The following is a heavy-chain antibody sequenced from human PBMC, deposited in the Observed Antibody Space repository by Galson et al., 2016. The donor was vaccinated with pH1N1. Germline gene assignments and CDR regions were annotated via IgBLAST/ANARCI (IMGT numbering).Heavy chain of an antibody. CDR1: GYSFSSHW. J-gene: IGHJ4*02. D-gene: IGHD6-19*01. CDR2: IYPGDSDT. CDR3: ARRSAVAGVDY. V-gene: IGHV5-51*01. Sequence: QSGAEVKKPGESLKISCQGSGYSFSSHWIGWVRQMPGKGLEWMGIIYPGDSDTKYSPSFQGQVTFSADKSINTAYPQWSSLKASDTAMYFCARRSAVAGVDYWGQGTLVTVSS.